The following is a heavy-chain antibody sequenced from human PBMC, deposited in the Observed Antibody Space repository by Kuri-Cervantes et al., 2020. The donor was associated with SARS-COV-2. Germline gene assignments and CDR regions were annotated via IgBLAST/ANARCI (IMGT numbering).Heavy chain of an antibody. CDR3: ARDPWMATIGVGTFDY. J-gene: IGHJ4*02. V-gene: IGHV3-73*01. CDR2: VRGKANNYAT. D-gene: IGHD5-24*01. Sequence: GGSLRLSCEVSGFLFSAPAIHWVRQGSGKGLEWVGRVRGKANNYATAYAASVKGRFTISRDNSKNTLYLQMNSLRAEDTAVYYCARDPWMATIGVGTFDYWGQGTLVTVSS. CDR1: GFLFSAPA.